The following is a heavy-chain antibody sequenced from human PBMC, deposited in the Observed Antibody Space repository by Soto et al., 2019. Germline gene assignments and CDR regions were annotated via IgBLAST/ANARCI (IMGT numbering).Heavy chain of an antibody. J-gene: IGHJ4*02. CDR3: ARTYSSSWSPFDY. D-gene: IGHD6-13*01. Sequence: QVQLQQWGAGLLKPSETLSLTCAVYGGSFSGYYWSWIRQPPGKGLEWIGEINHSGGTNYNPSLKMRVTISVYNSKNQFSLKLSSVTAADTAVYYCARTYSSSWSPFDYWGQGTLVTVSS. CDR2: INHSGGT. V-gene: IGHV4-34*01. CDR1: GGSFSGYY.